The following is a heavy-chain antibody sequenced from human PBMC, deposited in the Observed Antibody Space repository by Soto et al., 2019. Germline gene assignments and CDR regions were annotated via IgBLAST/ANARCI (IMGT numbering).Heavy chain of an antibody. CDR2: IYYSGST. Sequence: PSETLSLTCTVSGGSISSSSYYWGWIRQPPGKGLEWIGSIYYSGSTYYNPSLKSRVTISVDTSKNQFSLNLSSVTAADTAVYYCARNVRYYIDYWGQGTLVTVSS. J-gene: IGHJ4*02. V-gene: IGHV4-39*01. CDR3: ARNVRYYIDY. CDR1: GGSISSSSYY.